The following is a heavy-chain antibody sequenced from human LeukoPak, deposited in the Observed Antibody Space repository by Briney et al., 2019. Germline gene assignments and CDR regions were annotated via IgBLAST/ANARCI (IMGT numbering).Heavy chain of an antibody. CDR3: ARHGLKLVGASTIYFDN. CDR1: GGSISNDY. D-gene: IGHD1-26*01. V-gene: IGHV4-59*08. J-gene: IGHJ4*02. Sequence: SETLSLTCSVSGGSISNDYWSWIRQSPEKGLEWIGYIHSSGSTDYNPSFKSRVVVSVDTSKNQFSLKLYSVTAADTAVYYCARHGLKLVGASTIYFDNWGQGTLVTVSS. CDR2: IHSSGST.